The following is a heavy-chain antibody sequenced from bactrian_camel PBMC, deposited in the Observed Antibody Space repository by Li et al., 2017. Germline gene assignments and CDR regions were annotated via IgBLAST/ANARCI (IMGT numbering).Heavy chain of an antibody. J-gene: IGHJ4*01. Sequence: DVQLVESGGGSVQTGGSLSLSCKVSGHSRGSNCVGWYRLPPGRAPAEREGIAAIRRDGGETWYAASVKGRFTISRDNAKNTLYLQLNSLKTEDTAMYRCARGRPYGWDYDPRNNYWGQGTQVTVS. CDR1: GHSRGSNC. CDR2: IRRDGGET. V-gene: IGHV3S32*01. CDR3: ARGRPYGWDYDPRNNY. D-gene: IGHD4*01.